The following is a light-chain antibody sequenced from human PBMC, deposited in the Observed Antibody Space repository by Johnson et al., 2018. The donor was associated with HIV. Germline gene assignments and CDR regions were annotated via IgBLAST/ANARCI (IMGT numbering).Light chain of an antibody. J-gene: IGLJ1*01. CDR1: SSNIGNNY. V-gene: IGLV1-51*02. CDR3: GTWDSSLSSHYV. Sequence: QSVLTQPPSVSAAPGQKVTISCSGSSSNIGNNYVSWYQQLPGTAPKLLIYENTKRPSGIPDRFSGSKSGSSATLGITGPQTGDEADYYCGTWDSSLSSHYVFGTGTKVTVL. CDR2: ENT.